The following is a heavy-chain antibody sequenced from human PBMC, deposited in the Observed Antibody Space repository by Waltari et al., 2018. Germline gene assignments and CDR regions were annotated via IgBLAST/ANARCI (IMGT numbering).Heavy chain of an antibody. V-gene: IGHV1-69*05. CDR3: ASLATMVDFSFDY. D-gene: IGHD2-8*01. CDR1: GGTFSSYA. J-gene: IGHJ4*02. CDR2: IIPIVGTA. Sequence: QVQLVQSGAEVKKPGSSVKVSCKASGGTFSSYAISWVRQAPGQGLEWMGGIIPIVGTANYAQKFQGRVTMTTDESTSTAYMELSSLRSEDTAVYYCASLATMVDFSFDYWGQGTLVTVSS.